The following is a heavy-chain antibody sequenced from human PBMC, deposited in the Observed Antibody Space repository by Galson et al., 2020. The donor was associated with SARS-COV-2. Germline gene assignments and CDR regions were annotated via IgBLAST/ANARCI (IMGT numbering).Heavy chain of an antibody. V-gene: IGHV3-53*01. CDR3: ATYGESFWTGHYYGMDV. D-gene: IGHD3-3*01. Sequence: PGKGLEWDSVIYSGGDTHYGDSVKGRFTISRDNSKTTLHLQMNSLRVEDTAIYYCATYGESFWTGHYYGMDVWGQGTTVTVSS. CDR2: IYSGGDT. J-gene: IGHJ6*02.